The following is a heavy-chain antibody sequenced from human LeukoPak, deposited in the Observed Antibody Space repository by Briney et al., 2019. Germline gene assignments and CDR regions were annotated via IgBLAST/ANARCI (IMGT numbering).Heavy chain of an antibody. CDR2: ISSSSSYI. V-gene: IGHV3-21*01. J-gene: IGHJ4*02. CDR1: GFTFSSYS. CDR3: ASLPYYYGSGSSASGY. D-gene: IGHD3-10*01. Sequence: GGSLRLSCAASGFTFSSYSMNWVRRAPGKGLEWVSSISSSSSYIYYADSVKGRFTISRDNAKNSLYLQMNSLRAEDTAVYYCASLPYYYGSGSSASGYWGQGTLVTVSS.